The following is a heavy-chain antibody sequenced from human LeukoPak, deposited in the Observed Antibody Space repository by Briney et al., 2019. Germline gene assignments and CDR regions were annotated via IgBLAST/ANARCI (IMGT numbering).Heavy chain of an antibody. J-gene: IGHJ6*03. Sequence: GGSLRLSCAASGFTFSSYSMNWVRQAPGKGLEWVSSISSSSSYIYYADSVKGRFTISRDNAKNSLYLQMNSLRAEDTAVYYCARVYPKYYYDIFTGYYSRPPTWRYFYYYVDVWGKGTTVTVSS. V-gene: IGHV3-21*01. D-gene: IGHD3-9*01. CDR3: ARVYPKYYYDIFTGYYSRPPTWRYFYYYVDV. CDR2: ISSSSSYI. CDR1: GFTFSSYS.